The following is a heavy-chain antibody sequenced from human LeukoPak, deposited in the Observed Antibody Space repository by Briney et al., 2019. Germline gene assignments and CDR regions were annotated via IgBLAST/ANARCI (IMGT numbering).Heavy chain of an antibody. Sequence: GGSLRLSCAASRFTFSTYPMNWVRQAPGKGLEWVSSISSSSNYKYYADSVKGRFTISRDNAKNSLYLQMNSLRAEDTAVYYCARARSAYYLDYWGQGTLVTVSS. CDR2: ISSSSNYK. J-gene: IGHJ4*02. CDR1: RFTFSTYP. V-gene: IGHV3-21*01. CDR3: ARARSAYYLDY. D-gene: IGHD3-22*01.